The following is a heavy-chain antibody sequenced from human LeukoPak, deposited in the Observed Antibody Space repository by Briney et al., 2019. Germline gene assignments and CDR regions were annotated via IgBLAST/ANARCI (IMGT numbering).Heavy chain of an antibody. CDR3: ARVYPPTSGVMYYYYYYMDV. D-gene: IGHD3-16*01. CDR2: ISSSGST. J-gene: IGHJ6*03. Sequence: ASQTLSLTCTVSGDSISSGDYYWSWIRQPAGKGLEWIGRISSSGSTNYNPSLKSRVTISVGTSKNQFSLKLSSVTAADTAVYYCARVYPPTSGVMYYYYYYMDVWGKGTTVTVSS. CDR1: GDSISSGDYY. V-gene: IGHV4-61*02.